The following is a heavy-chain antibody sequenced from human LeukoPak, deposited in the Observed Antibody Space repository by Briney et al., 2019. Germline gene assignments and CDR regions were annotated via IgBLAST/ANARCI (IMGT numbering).Heavy chain of an antibody. D-gene: IGHD6-13*01. J-gene: IGHJ4*02. Sequence: GGSLRLSCAASGFTFSNAWMSWVRQAQGKGLEWVGRIKSKTDGGTTDYAAPVKGRFTISRDDSKNTLYLQMNSLKTEDTAVYYCTTGRYSSSWSYLYYFDYWGQGTLVTVSS. CDR1: GFTFSNAW. CDR2: IKSKTDGGTT. CDR3: TTGRYSSSWSYLYYFDY. V-gene: IGHV3-15*01.